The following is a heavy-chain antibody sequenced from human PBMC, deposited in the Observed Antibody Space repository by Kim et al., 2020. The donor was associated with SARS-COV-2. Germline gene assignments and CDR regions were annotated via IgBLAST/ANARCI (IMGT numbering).Heavy chain of an antibody. Sequence: GGSLRLSCAASGFTFSSYAMHWVRQAPGKGLEWVAVISYDGSNKYYADSVKGRFTISRDNSKNTLYLQMNSLRAEDTAVYYCARGGSGSYRSYFDYWGQGTLVTVS. V-gene: IGHV3-30-3*01. D-gene: IGHD3-10*01. CDR1: GFTFSSYA. CDR2: ISYDGSNK. J-gene: IGHJ4*02. CDR3: ARGGSGSYRSYFDY.